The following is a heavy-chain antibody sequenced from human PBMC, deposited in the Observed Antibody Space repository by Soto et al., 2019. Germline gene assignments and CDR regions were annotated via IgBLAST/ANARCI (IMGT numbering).Heavy chain of an antibody. J-gene: IGHJ6*02. Sequence: GGSLRLSCAASGFTFSSYAMSWVRQAPGKGLEWVSAISGSGGSTYYADSVKGRFTISRDNSKNTLYLQMNSLRAEDTAVYYCAKGIAAVAVSARGFYYYGMDVWGQGTTVTVSS. D-gene: IGHD6-19*01. CDR3: AKGIAAVAVSARGFYYYGMDV. CDR1: GFTFSSYA. V-gene: IGHV3-23*01. CDR2: ISGSGGST.